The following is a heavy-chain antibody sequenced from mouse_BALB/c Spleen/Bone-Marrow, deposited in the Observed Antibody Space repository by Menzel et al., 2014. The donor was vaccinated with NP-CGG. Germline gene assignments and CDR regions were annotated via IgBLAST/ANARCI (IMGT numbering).Heavy chain of an antibody. CDR1: GFNIKDTY. J-gene: IGHJ2*01. CDR2: IVPANGNT. D-gene: IGHD2-10*02. V-gene: IGHV14-3*02. Sequence: EVHLVESGAELVKPGASVKLSCTASGFNIKDTYMHWVKLRPEQGLEWIGRIVPANGNTKYDPKFQGKATITADTSSNTAYLQLTSLTSEDTAIYYCVRYLYGNYFDYWGQGTTLTVSS. CDR3: VRYLYGNYFDY.